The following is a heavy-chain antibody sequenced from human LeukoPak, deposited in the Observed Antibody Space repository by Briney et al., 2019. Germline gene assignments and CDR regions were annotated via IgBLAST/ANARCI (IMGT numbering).Heavy chain of an antibody. J-gene: IGHJ5*02. CDR2: IYTSGST. CDR1: GGSISSGSYY. CDR3: ARGRGYCSGGSCQNWFDP. V-gene: IGHV4-61*02. D-gene: IGHD2-15*01. Sequence: PSQTLSLTCTVSGGSISSGSYYWSWIRQPAGKGLEWIGRIYTSGSTNYNPSLKSRVTISVDTSKNQFSLKLSSVTAADTAVYYCARGRGYCSGGSCQNWFDPWGQGTLVTVSS.